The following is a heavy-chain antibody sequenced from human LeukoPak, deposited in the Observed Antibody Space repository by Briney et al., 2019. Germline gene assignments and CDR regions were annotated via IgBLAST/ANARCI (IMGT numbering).Heavy chain of an antibody. D-gene: IGHD3-22*01. CDR2: MYHSGST. V-gene: IGHV4-38-2*02. Sequence: ASETLSLTCTVYGYSISSGYYWGWIRQPPGKGLEWIGSMYHSGSTYYNPSLKSRVTISVDTSKNQFSLKLSSVTAADTAVYYCARHTTYYYDSSGYYLFGNYFDYWGQGTLVTVSS. J-gene: IGHJ4*02. CDR3: ARHTTYYYDSSGYYLFGNYFDY. CDR1: GYSISSGYY.